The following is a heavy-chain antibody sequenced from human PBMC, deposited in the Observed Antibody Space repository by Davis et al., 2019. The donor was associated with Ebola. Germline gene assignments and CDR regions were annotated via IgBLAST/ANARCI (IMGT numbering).Heavy chain of an antibody. D-gene: IGHD1-14*01. CDR1: EFTFSGSA. CDR3: TGTYQGFDY. CDR2: IRSKANSYAT. Sequence: GESLKISCAASEFTFSGSAMHWVRQASGKGLEWVGRIRSKANSYATAYAASVKGRFTISRDDSKNTAYLQMNSLKTEDTAVYYCTGTYQGFDYWGQGTLVTVSS. V-gene: IGHV3-73*01. J-gene: IGHJ4*02.